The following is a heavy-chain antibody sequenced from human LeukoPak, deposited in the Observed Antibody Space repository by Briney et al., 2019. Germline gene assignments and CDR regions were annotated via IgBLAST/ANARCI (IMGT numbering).Heavy chain of an antibody. D-gene: IGHD3-10*01. CDR2: IKQDRSEK. CDR3: ARSGIKMVRGVIIKSPYHMDV. V-gene: IGHV3-7*01. Sequence: GGSLRLSCAASGFTFSNYWMSWVRQAPGKGLEWVANIKQDRSEKYYVDSVKGRFTISRDNAKNSLSLQMNSLRAEDTAVYYCARSGIKMVRGVIIKSPYHMDVWGKGTTVTVSS. J-gene: IGHJ6*03. CDR1: GFTFSNYW.